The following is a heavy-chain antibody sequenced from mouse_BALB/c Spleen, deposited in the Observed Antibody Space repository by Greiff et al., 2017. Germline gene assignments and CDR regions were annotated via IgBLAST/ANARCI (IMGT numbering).Heavy chain of an antibody. CDR3: ARELVWDY. CDR2: ISSGGSYT. J-gene: IGHJ2*01. CDR1: GFTFSSYA. Sequence: EVKLMESGGGLVKPGGSLKLSCAASGFTFSSYAMSWVRQTPEKRLEWVATISSGGSYTYYPDSVKGRFTISRDNAKNTLYLQMSSLRSEDTAMYYCARELVWDYWGQGTTLTVSS. V-gene: IGHV5-9-3*01. D-gene: IGHD2-10*02.